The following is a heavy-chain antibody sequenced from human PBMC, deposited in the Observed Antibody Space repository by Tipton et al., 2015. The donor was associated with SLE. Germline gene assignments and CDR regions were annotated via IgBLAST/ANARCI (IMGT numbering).Heavy chain of an antibody. Sequence: TLSLTCAVYGGSFSGNYWSWIRQSPGKGLEWIGEINHSGNTNYNPSLKSRVTISVDTSKNQFSLNLSSVTAADTAVYYCARYIVVVRYFDYWGQGTLVTVSS. CDR3: ARYIVVVRYFDY. D-gene: IGHD2-21*01. CDR2: INHSGNT. J-gene: IGHJ4*02. V-gene: IGHV4-34*01. CDR1: GGSFSGNY.